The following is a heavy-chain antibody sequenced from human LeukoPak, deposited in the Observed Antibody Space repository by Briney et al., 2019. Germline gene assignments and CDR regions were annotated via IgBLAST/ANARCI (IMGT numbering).Heavy chain of an antibody. CDR1: VGTFSSYA. J-gene: IGHJ4*02. V-gene: IGHV1-69*04. CDR2: IIPILGIA. CDR3: ASHEVY. Sequence: PVNVSRKSSVGTFSSYAISWVRQAPGQGLEWVGRIIPILGIANYAQKFQGRVTITADKYTSTAYMELSSLRSEDTAVYYCASHEVYWGQGTLVTVSS.